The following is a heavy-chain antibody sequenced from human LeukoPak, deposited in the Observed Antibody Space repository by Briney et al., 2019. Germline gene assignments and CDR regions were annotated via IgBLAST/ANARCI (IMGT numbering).Heavy chain of an antibody. V-gene: IGHV4-4*07. Sequence: ASETLSLTCTVPGGSISSYYWSWIRQPAGKGLEWIGRIYTSGSTNYNPSLKSRVTISVDKSKNQFSLKLSSVTAADTAVYYCASDMDVWGKGTTVTVSS. CDR1: GGSISSYY. CDR3: ASDMDV. CDR2: IYTSGST. J-gene: IGHJ6*03.